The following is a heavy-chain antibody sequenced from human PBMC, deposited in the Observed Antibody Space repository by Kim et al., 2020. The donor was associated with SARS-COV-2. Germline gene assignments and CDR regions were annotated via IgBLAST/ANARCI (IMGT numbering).Heavy chain of an antibody. Sequence: SETLSLTCTVSGGSISSSSYYWGWIRQPPGKGLEWIGSIYYSGSTYYNPSLKSRVTISVDTSKNQFSLKLSSVTAADTAVYYCARESAGSYYPRFDPWGQGTLVTVSS. CDR1: GGSISSSSYY. CDR2: IYYSGST. D-gene: IGHD3-10*01. J-gene: IGHJ5*02. V-gene: IGHV4-39*02. CDR3: ARESAGSYYPRFDP.